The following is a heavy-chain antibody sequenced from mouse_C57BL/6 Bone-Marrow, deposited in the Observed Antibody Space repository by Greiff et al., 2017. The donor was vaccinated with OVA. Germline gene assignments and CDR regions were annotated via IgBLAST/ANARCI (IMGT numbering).Heavy chain of an antibody. CDR2: INSDGGST. CDR3: ARLGVYSYAMDY. J-gene: IGHJ4*01. Sequence: DVKLVESGGGLVQPGESLKLSCESNEYEFPSHDMSWVRKTPEKRLEWVAAINSDGGSTYYPDTMERRFIISRDNTKKPLYLQMSSLRSEDTALYYCARLGVYSYAMDYWGQGTSVTVSS. V-gene: IGHV5-2*01. CDR1: EYEFPSHD. D-gene: IGHD1-1*01.